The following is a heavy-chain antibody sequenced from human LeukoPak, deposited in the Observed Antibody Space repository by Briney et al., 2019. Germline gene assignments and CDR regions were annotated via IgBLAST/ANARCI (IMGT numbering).Heavy chain of an antibody. V-gene: IGHV4-4*07. CDR1: GGSISSYY. CDR2: INTSGST. J-gene: IGHJ5*02. Sequence: SETLSLTCTVSGGSISSYYWSWVRQSAGKGLEWIGRINTSGSTNYNPSLKSRVTMSLDTSKNQFSLKLSSVTAADTAVYYCARRIIITMVRGVITPRAYNWFDPWGQGTLVTVSS. CDR3: ARRIIITMVRGVITPRAYNWFDP. D-gene: IGHD3-10*01.